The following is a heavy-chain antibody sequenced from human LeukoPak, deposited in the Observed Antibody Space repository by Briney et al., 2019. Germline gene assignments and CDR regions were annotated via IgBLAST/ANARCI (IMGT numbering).Heavy chain of an antibody. J-gene: IGHJ4*02. D-gene: IGHD2-21*02. CDR2: IKSKRDGGTT. V-gene: IGHV3-15*01. Sequence: GGSLRLSCAASGFTFSNDWMSWVRQAPGKGLEWVGRIKSKRDGGTTDYAAPGKGRFTISRDQSKNTLYLQMNSLKTEDTAVYYCTTDPLTFYWGQGTLVTVSS. CDR1: GFTFSNDW. CDR3: TTDPLTFY.